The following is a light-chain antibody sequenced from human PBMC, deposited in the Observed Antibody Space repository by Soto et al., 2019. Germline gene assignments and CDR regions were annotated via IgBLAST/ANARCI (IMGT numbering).Light chain of an antibody. Sequence: EFGLTQPPGTLSLSPGERATLSCRASQTVRNNYLAWYQQKPGQAPRLLIYDASSRATGIPDRFSGGGSGTDFTLTISRLEPEDFAVYYCQQYNSWPLTFGGGTKVDIK. CDR2: DAS. V-gene: IGKV3-20*01. CDR3: QQYNSWPLT. CDR1: QTVRNNY. J-gene: IGKJ4*01.